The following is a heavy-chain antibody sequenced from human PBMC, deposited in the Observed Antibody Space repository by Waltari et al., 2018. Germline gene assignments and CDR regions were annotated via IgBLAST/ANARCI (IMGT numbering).Heavy chain of an antibody. CDR3: ARMPRFLGHMDV. J-gene: IGHJ6*03. CDR2: ILSNDKK. CDR1: GFSLSNDRRG. V-gene: IGHV2-26*02. D-gene: IGHD3-3*01. Sequence: QVTLKESGPVLVKPTETLTLTCTVSGFSLSNDRRGVSWIRQPPGKALEWLAYILSNDKKSYTPSLKSRLTISKDTSKSQVVLTMSNMDPVDTATYYCARMPRFLGHMDVWGKGTTVTISS.